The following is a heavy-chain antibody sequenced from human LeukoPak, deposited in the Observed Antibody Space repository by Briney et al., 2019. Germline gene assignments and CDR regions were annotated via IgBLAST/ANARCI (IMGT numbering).Heavy chain of an antibody. Sequence: PGGSLRLSCAASGFTFSSSSMSWVRQAPGKGLEWVSVIGDSGGSTYYADSVQGRFTISRDDSKNTLFLQMPGLRAWDTAGYSCALRGGRSVWSPLDYWGQGTLVTVSS. CDR2: IGDSGGST. V-gene: IGHV3-23*01. J-gene: IGHJ4*02. CDR1: GFTFSSSS. CDR3: ALRGGRSVWSPLDY. D-gene: IGHD6-19*01.